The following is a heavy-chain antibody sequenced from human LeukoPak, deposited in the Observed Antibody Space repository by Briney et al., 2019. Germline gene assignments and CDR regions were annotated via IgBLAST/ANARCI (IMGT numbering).Heavy chain of an antibody. CDR2: IYHSGST. J-gene: IGHJ5*02. V-gene: IGHV4-4*02. Sequence: SGTLSLTCAVSGGSISSSNWWSWVRQPPGKGLEWIGEIYHSGSTNYNPSLKSRVTMSVDTSKNQFSLKLSSVTAADTAVYYCARDPTTVVTPNWFDPWGQGTLVTVSS. D-gene: IGHD4-23*01. CDR1: GGSISSSNW. CDR3: ARDPTTVVTPNWFDP.